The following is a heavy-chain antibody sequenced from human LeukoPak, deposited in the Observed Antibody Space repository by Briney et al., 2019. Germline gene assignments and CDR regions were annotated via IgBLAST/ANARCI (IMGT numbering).Heavy chain of an antibody. J-gene: IGHJ5*02. D-gene: IGHD6-6*01. CDR1: GYTFTSYY. CDR2: INPNSGGT. Sequence: ASVKVSCKASGYTFTSYYMHWVRQAPGQGLEWMGWINPNSGGTNYAQKFQGRVTMTRDTSISTAYMELSRLRSDDTAVYYCARGRKRWLSIAARHHWFDPWGQGTLVTVSS. V-gene: IGHV1-2*02. CDR3: ARGRKRWLSIAARHHWFDP.